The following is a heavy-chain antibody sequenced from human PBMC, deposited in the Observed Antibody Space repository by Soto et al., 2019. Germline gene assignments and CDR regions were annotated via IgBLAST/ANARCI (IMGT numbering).Heavy chain of an antibody. CDR1: RGIFSRYS. CDR2: IIPMFGTP. V-gene: IGHV1-69*01. J-gene: IGHJ4*02. Sequence: QVQLVQSWAEVKKPGSSVRVSCRASRGIFSRYSINWVRQVPGQRLEWMGGIIPMFGTPKYAQKFRGRLTVIEEEAKRQAYTHQGSHRSEDTAVYYYAKAQKYAKFAGHYKKGGDFNYWGEGTLDTVSP. D-gene: IGHD3-10*01. CDR3: AKAQKYAKFAGHYKKGGDFNY.